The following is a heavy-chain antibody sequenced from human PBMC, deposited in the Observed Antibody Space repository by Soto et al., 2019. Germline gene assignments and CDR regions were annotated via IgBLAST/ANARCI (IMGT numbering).Heavy chain of an antibody. CDR1: GGSISSSSYY. V-gene: IGHV4-39*02. CDR3: AREDYDSSGYGGY. CDR2: SYYSGST. J-gene: IGHJ4*02. D-gene: IGHD3-22*01. Sequence: QLQLQESGPGLVKPSETLSLTCTVSGGSISSSSYYGGWVRQPQGKGLEWIGSSYYSGSTYYNLSLKRRVTVSVDTSKNHFYLKLSSVSATDTALYYCAREDYDSSGYGGYWGQGTLVTVAS.